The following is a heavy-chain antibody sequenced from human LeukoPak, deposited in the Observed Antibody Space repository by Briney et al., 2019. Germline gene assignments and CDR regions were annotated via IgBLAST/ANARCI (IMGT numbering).Heavy chain of an antibody. D-gene: IGHD3-10*01. CDR3: AKSGGDMVRGVYYYYMDV. Sequence: GGSLRLSCAASGFTFSSYAMSWVRQAPGKGLEWVSAISGSGGSTYYADSVKGRFTISRDNSKNTLYLQMNRPRAEDTAVYYCAKSGGDMVRGVYYYYMDVWGKGTTVTISS. J-gene: IGHJ6*03. CDR2: ISGSGGST. V-gene: IGHV3-23*01. CDR1: GFTFSSYA.